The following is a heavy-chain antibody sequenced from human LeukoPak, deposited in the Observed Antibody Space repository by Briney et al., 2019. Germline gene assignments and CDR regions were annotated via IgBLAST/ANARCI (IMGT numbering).Heavy chain of an antibody. V-gene: IGHV4-39*07. J-gene: IGHJ5*02. CDR2: IYYSGST. D-gene: IGHD3-10*02. Sequence: SETLSLTCTVSGGSISSSSYYWGWIRQPPGKGLEWIGSIYYSGSTYYNPSLKSRVTISVDTSKNQFSLKLSSVTAADTAVYYCARRIFGELLYSNWFDPWGQGTLVTVSS. CDR1: GGSISSSSYY. CDR3: ARRIFGELLYSNWFDP.